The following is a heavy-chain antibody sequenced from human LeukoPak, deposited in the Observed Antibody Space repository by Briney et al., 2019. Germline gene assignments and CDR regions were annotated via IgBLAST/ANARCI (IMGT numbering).Heavy chain of an antibody. J-gene: IGHJ4*02. CDR3: ARDLEQLDSFDY. CDR1: GFTFSTYG. CDR2: VWDDGSK. V-gene: IGHV3-33*01. Sequence: PGGSLRLSCAASGFTFSTYGMHWVRQAPGKGLEWVAVVWDDGSKYYADSVKGRFTISRDNSKNTLYLQMNSLRAEDTAVFYCARDLEQLDSFDYWGQGTLVTVSS. D-gene: IGHD6-13*01.